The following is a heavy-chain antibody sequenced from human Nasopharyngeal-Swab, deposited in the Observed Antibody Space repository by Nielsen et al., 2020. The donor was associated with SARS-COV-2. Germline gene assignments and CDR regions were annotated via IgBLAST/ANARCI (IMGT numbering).Heavy chain of an antibody. J-gene: IGHJ4*02. D-gene: IGHD1-26*01. Sequence: GESQKTSSAAAGFTFSSYGMHGGRQAPGKGLEWVAVISYDGSNKYYADSVKGRFTISRDNSKNTLYLQMNSLRAEDTAVYYCARGSGSYKEILFDYWGQGTLVTVSS. CDR2: ISYDGSNK. CDR3: ARGSGSYKEILFDY. V-gene: IGHV3-30*03. CDR1: GFTFSSYG.